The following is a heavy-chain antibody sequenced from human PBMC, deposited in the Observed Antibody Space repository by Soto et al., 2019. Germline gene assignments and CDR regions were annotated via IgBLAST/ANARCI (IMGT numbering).Heavy chain of an antibody. J-gene: IGHJ5*02. CDR3: ARHHYEAPLPSWFDP. Sequence: SETLSLTCTVSGGSISSSSYYWGWIRQPPGKGLEWIGSIYYSGSTYYNPSLKSRVTISVDTSKNQFSLKLSSVTAADTAVYYCARHHYEAPLPSWFDPWGQGTLVTVSS. CDR1: GGSISSSSYY. V-gene: IGHV4-39*01. D-gene: IGHD3-16*01. CDR2: IYYSGST.